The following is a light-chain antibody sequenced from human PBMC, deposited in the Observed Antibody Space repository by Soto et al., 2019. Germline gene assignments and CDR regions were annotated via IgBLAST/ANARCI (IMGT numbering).Light chain of an antibody. CDR1: SGDVGGYKF. Sequence: QSALTQPASVSGSPGQSITIYCTGTSGDVGGYKFVSWYQQHPGKAPKLMIYEVSNRPSGVSNRFSGSKSGNTASLTISGLQAEDEADYYCSSYTSRSTLDYVFGSGTKLTVL. CDR2: EVS. J-gene: IGLJ1*01. CDR3: SSYTSRSTLDYV. V-gene: IGLV2-14*01.